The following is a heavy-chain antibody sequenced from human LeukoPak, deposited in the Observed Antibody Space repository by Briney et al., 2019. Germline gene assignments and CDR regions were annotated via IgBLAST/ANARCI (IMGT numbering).Heavy chain of an antibody. J-gene: IGHJ3*02. CDR1: GYTFTCYY. D-gene: IGHD2-2*01. CDR3: ASFRDIVVVPAAIESFDI. CDR2: INPNSGGT. Sequence: ASVKVSCKASGYTFTCYYMHWVRQAPGQGLEWMGRINPNSGGTNYAQKFQGRVTMTMDTSISTAYMELSRLRSDDTAVYYCASFRDIVVVPAAIESFDIWGQGTMVTVSS. V-gene: IGHV1-2*06.